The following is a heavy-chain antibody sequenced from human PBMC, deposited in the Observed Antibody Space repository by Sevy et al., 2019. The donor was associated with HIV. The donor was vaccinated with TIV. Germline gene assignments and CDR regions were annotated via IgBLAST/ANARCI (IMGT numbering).Heavy chain of an antibody. Sequence: GGSLRLSCAASGFIFSSYAMHWVRQAPGKGLEWVAVISHDGGDKKSVDSVKGRFTISRDNSKNTLYLQMNSLRAEDTAVYYCARAGIVVANPYFDYWGQGTLVTVSS. CDR2: ISHDGGDK. J-gene: IGHJ4*02. CDR1: GFIFSSYA. D-gene: IGHD3-22*01. CDR3: ARAGIVVANPYFDY. V-gene: IGHV3-30*03.